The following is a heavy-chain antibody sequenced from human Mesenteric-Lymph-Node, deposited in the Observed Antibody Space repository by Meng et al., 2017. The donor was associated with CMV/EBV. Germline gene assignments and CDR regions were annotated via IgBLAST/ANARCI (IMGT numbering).Heavy chain of an antibody. CDR3: ARVWWGRGESDY. D-gene: IGHD2-21*01. V-gene: IGHV4-34*01. J-gene: IGHJ4*02. Sequence: SETLSLTCAVYGGSFSGYYWSWIRQPPGKGLEWIGEINHSGSTNYNPSLKSRVTISVDTSKNQFSLKLSSVTAADTAVYYCARVWWGRGESDYRGQGTLVTVSS. CDR2: INHSGST. CDR1: GGSFSGYY.